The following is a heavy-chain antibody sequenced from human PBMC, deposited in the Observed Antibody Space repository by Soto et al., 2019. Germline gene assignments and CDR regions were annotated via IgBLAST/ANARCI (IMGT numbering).Heavy chain of an antibody. V-gene: IGHV3-21*01. CDR1: GFTFSSYS. D-gene: IGHD6-13*01. CDR3: ARVYSSSWYSDAFDI. J-gene: IGHJ3*02. CDR2: ISSSSYI. Sequence: GGSLRLSCAASGFTFSSYSMNWVRQAPGKGLEWVSSISSSSYIYYADSVKGRFTISRDNAKNSLYLQMNSLRAEDTAVYYCARVYSSSWYSDAFDIWGQGTMVTVSS.